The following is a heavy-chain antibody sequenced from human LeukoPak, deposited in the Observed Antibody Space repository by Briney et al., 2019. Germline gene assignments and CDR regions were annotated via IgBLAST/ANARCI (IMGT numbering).Heavy chain of an antibody. D-gene: IGHD6-13*01. V-gene: IGHV1-46*01. Sequence: GASVKVSCKASGYPFTSYYIHWVRQAPGQGLEWMGIIDPRGGSTSYAQKFQGRVSMTRDTSTSTVYLDLSSLRSEDTAMYYCARVWAISSAGPPGCWGQGTLVTVSS. J-gene: IGHJ4*02. CDR1: GYPFTSYY. CDR3: ARVWAISSAGPPGC. CDR2: IDPRGGST.